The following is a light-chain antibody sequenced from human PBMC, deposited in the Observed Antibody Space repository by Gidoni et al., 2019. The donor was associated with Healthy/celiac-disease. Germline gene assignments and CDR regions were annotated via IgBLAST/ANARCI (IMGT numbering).Light chain of an antibody. CDR1: QSVSSY. CDR2: DAS. V-gene: IGKV3-11*01. CDR3: QQRSNWPWT. Sequence: DIVLTQSPATLSLSPGERATLSCRASQSVSSYLAWYQQKPGQAPRLLIYDASNSGTGIPVRFSGSGSGTDFTLTISSLEPEDFAVYYCQQRSNWPWTFGQGTKVEIK. J-gene: IGKJ1*01.